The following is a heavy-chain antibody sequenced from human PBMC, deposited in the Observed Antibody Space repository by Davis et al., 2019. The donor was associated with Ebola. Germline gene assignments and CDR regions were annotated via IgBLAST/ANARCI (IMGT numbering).Heavy chain of an antibody. CDR3: ARAPEYCSGGSCPLGGMDV. CDR2: ISSNGGST. Sequence: GGSLRLSCSASGFTFSSYAMHWVRQAPGKGLEYVSAISSNGGSTYYADSVKGRFTISRDNSKNTLYLQMSSLRAEDTAVYYCARAPEYCSGGSCPLGGMDVWGQGTTVTVSS. CDR1: GFTFSSYA. D-gene: IGHD2-15*01. J-gene: IGHJ6*02. V-gene: IGHV3-64D*08.